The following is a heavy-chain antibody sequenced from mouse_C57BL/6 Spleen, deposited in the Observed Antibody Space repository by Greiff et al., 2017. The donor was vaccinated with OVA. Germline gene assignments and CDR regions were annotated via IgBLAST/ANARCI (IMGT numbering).Heavy chain of an antibody. D-gene: IGHD1-1*01. J-gene: IGHJ1*03. CDR1: GFNIKNTY. V-gene: IGHV14-3*01. Sequence: EVKLMESVAELVRPGASVKLSCTASGFNIKNTYMHWVKQRPEQGLELIGRIDPAHGNTKYAPQFQGKATLPADTSSNTPYLQLSSLTSEDTAVYYCARHYYGSSWRYFDVWGTGTTVTVSS. CDR2: IDPAHGNT. CDR3: ARHYYGSSWRYFDV.